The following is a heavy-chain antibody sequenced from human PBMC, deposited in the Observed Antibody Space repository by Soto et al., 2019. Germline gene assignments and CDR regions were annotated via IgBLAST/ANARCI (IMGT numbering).Heavy chain of an antibody. CDR2: ISSSSSYI. D-gene: IGHD3-16*01. V-gene: IGHV3-21*01. CDR3: ARWGGDNRRIDY. CDR1: GLTFSSYS. J-gene: IGHJ4*02. Sequence: GGSLRLSCAASGLTFSSYSRNWVRQAPGKGLEWVSSISSSSSYIYYADSVKGRFTISRDNAKNSLYLQMNSLRAEDTAVYYCARWGGDNRRIDYWGKGTLVTVSS.